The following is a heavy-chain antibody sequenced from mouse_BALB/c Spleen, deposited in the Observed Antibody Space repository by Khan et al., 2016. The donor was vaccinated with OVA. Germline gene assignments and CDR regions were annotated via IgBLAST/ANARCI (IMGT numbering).Heavy chain of an antibody. J-gene: IGHJ3*01. V-gene: IGHV1-4*01. CDR2: INPSNGYT. D-gene: IGHD2-14*01. CDR1: GYTFTSYT. Sequence: VQLVESGAELARPGASVKMSCKASGYTFTSYTIHWIKKRPGQGLEWIGYINPSNGYTNYNQKFKDKATLTTDKSSTTAYLQLSSLTSDDSAVYNCVRDGAYQRNDGLCAYWGQGTLVTVSA. CDR3: VRDGAYQRNDGLCAY.